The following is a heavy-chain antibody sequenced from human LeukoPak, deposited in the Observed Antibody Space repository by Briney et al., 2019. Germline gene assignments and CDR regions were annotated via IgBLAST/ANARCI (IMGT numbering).Heavy chain of an antibody. CDR2: IYDSGTT. Sequence: SETLSLTCTVDGGSTSSHHYWSWIRQSPGKGLEWIGFIYDSGTTNYNPSLKSRVTISLDTSKRQFSLKLSSVTAADTAMYYCARQRFLEWYFDYWGQGTLVTVSS. CDR3: ARQRFLEWYFDY. D-gene: IGHD3-3*01. J-gene: IGHJ4*02. CDR1: GGSTSSHHY. V-gene: IGHV4-59*11.